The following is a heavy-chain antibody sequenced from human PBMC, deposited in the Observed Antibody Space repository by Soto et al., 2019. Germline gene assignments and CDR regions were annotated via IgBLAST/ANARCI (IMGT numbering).Heavy chain of an antibody. CDR2: ISSNGGST. CDR3: VKGWGSVYCGGDCCSEGFDY. J-gene: IGHJ4*02. V-gene: IGHV3-64D*08. CDR1: GFTFSSYA. D-gene: IGHD2-21*02. Sequence: VGSLRLSCSASGFTFSSYAMHWVRQAPGKGLEYVSAISSNGGSTYYADSVKGRFTISRDNSKNTLYLQMSSLRAEDTAVYYCVKGWGSVYCGGDCCSEGFDYWGQGTLVTVSS.